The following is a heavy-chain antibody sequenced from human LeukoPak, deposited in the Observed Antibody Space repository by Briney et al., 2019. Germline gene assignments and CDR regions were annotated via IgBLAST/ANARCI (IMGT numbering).Heavy chain of an antibody. Sequence: PGGSLRLSCAASGFTFSSYAMSWVRQAPGKGLEWVAVISYDGSNKYYADSVKGRFTISRDNSKNTLYLQMNSLRAEDTAVYYCARDGNCSGGSCYSGYYYYSMDVWGKGTTVTVSS. J-gene: IGHJ6*03. V-gene: IGHV3-30*04. D-gene: IGHD2-15*01. CDR1: GFTFSSYA. CDR3: ARDGNCSGGSCYSGYYYYSMDV. CDR2: ISYDGSNK.